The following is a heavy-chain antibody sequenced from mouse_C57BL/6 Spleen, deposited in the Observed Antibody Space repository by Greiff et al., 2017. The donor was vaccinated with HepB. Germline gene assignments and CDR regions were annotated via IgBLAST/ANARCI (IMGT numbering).Heavy chain of an antibody. D-gene: IGHD1-1*01. Sequence: EVQGVESGGGLVKPGGSLKLSCAASGFTFSSYAMSWVRQTPEKRLEWVATISDGGSYTYYPDNVKGRFTISRDNAKNNLYLQMSHLKSEDTAMYYCARASYYGSSYWYFDVWGTGTTVTVSS. CDR1: GFTFSSYA. CDR2: ISDGGSYT. J-gene: IGHJ1*03. V-gene: IGHV5-4*01. CDR3: ARASYYGSSYWYFDV.